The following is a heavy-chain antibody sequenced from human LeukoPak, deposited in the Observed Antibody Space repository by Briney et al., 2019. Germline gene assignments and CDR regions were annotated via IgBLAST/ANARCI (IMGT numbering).Heavy chain of an antibody. J-gene: IGHJ4*02. CDR3: AKRGVVIRVILVGFHKEAYYFDS. CDR1: GITLSNYG. V-gene: IGHV3-23*01. Sequence: GGSLRLSCAVSGITLSNYGMRWVRQAPGRGLEWVGGISDSGGSTNYAASVKGRFTISRDNPKNTLYLQMNSLRAEDTAVYFCAKRGVVIRVILVGFHKEAYYFDSWGQGALVTVSS. D-gene: IGHD3-22*01. CDR2: ISDSGGST.